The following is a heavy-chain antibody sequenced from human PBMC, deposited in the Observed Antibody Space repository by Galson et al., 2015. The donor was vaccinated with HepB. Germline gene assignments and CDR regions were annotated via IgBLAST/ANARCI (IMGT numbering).Heavy chain of an antibody. CDR2: ITGGSPTM. CDR1: GFTFGNFG. J-gene: IGHJ6*03. Sequence: SLRLSCAASGFTFGNFGMKWVRQAPGKGLEWLSYITGGSPTMHYADSVKGRFTIPRDSAKSSLYLQMNSLRAEDTAVYYCARSYSYYYMDVWGEGTTVTVSS. V-gene: IGHV3-48*01. CDR3: ARSYSYYYMDV. D-gene: IGHD3-16*01.